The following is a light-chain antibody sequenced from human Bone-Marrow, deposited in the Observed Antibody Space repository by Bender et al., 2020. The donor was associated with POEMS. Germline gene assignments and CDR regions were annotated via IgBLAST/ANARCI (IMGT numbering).Light chain of an antibody. J-gene: IGLJ3*02. CDR1: GGSVDTNY. V-gene: IGLV6-57*02. CDR3: LSYDGTNLWV. CDR2: EDN. Sequence: NFMLTQPHSVSQTPGKTVTISCTVSGGSVDTNYVQWYQQRPGSAPTVVIYEDNQRPSGVPVRFSGSTDSSSNSAFLTISALKTEDEADYYCLSYDGTNLWVFGGGTKLTVL.